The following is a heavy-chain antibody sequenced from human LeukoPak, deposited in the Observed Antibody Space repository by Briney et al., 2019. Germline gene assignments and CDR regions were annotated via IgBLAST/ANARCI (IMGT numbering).Heavy chain of an antibody. D-gene: IGHD3-10*01. CDR3: SGRYGPGPV. Sequence: ASVKVSCTASGYTFAAHHIHSVRQAPGQGLEWMGWILPDGRDTKYSQKFQDRMTLTTDTSTNTAYMELSRLIPDDTAVYYCSGRYGPGPVWGQGTLISASP. V-gene: IGHV1-2*02. J-gene: IGHJ4*02. CDR2: ILPDGRDT. CDR1: GYTFAAHH.